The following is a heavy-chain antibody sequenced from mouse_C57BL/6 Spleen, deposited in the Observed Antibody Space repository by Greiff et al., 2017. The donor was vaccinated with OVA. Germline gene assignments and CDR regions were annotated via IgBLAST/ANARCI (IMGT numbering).Heavy chain of an antibody. CDR3: AREANSNYGYFDV. D-gene: IGHD2-5*01. Sequence: EVQLQQSGPGLVKPSQSLSLTCSVTGYSITSGYYWNWIRQFPGNKLEWMGYISYDGSNNYNPSLKNRISITRDTSKNQFFLKLNSVTTEDTATYYCAREANSNYGYFDVWGTGTTVTVSS. V-gene: IGHV3-6*01. CDR2: ISYDGSN. J-gene: IGHJ1*03. CDR1: GYSITSGYY.